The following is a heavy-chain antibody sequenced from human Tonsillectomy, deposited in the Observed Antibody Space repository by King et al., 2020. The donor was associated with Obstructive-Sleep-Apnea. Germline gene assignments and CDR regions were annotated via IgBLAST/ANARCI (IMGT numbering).Heavy chain of an antibody. CDR1: GGTFSSYA. Sequence: QLVQSGAEVKKPGSSVKVSCKASGGTFSSYAISWVRQAPGQGPEWMGGIIPMLDMANYAQKFQGSVTITADKSTSTAYMELSSLRSEDTAVYYWARDPWNNPDYYYGMDVWGQGTTVTVSS. V-gene: IGHV1-69*09. CDR3: ARDPWNNPDYYYGMDV. CDR2: IIPMLDMA. D-gene: IGHD1/OR15-1a*01. J-gene: IGHJ6*02.